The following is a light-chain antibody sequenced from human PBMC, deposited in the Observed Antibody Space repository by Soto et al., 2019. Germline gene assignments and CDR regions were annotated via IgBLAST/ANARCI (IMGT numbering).Light chain of an antibody. V-gene: IGKV3-20*01. J-gene: IGKJ1*01. CDR3: QQYGSSPAT. CDR1: QSVSSAY. CDR2: DVS. Sequence: EIVLTQSPGTLSLSPGERATLSCRASQSVSSAYLAWYQQKPGQAPRLLIYDVSSRATGIPDRFSGSGSGTDFTLTVSRLEPEDFAVYYCQQYGSSPATFGKGTKVEIK.